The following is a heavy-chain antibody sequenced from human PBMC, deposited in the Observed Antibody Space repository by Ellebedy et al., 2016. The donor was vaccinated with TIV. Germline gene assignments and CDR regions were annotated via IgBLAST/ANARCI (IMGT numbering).Heavy chain of an antibody. J-gene: IGHJ4*01. Sequence: GGFLRLSCAASGFTFSSFAVHWVRQAPGKGLEWLSVISGAGSNTYHADSVKGRFTITRDNSKNTLYLQMNRLRTDDTAVYFCAKGSSSGFNYDRVGFEYWGQGTLVTVSS. V-gene: IGHV3-23*01. CDR1: GFTFSSFA. D-gene: IGHD3-22*01. CDR2: ISGAGSNT. CDR3: AKGSSSGFNYDRVGFEY.